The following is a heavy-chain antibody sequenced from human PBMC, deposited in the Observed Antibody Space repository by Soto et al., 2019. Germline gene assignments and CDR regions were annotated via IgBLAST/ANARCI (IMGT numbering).Heavy chain of an antibody. CDR3: ARGGFWSGYYGGGYYYYMDV. J-gene: IGHJ6*03. V-gene: IGHV1-8*01. CDR1: GYTFTIYD. Sequence: ASLKVSCKASGYTFTIYDINWVLQATGQGLEWMGWMNPNSGNTGYAQKFQGRVTMTRNTSISTAYMELSSLRSEDTAVYYCARGGFWSGYYGGGYYYYMDVWGKGTTVTVSS. D-gene: IGHD3-3*01. CDR2: MNPNSGNT.